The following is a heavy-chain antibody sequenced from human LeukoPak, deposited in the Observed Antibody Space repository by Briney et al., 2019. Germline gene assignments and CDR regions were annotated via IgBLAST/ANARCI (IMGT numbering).Heavy chain of an antibody. CDR1: GFTFRHYA. J-gene: IGHJ4*02. Sequence: PGGSLRLSCATSGFTFRHYAMHWVRQAPGKGLERVAVISYDGFNEYYTDSVKGRFTISRDNTKNTLFLQMNSLRTEDTAVYYCATAAYYGSGSYGEDSWGQGTLVTVSS. D-gene: IGHD3-10*01. V-gene: IGHV3-30*04. CDR2: ISYDGFNE. CDR3: ATAAYYGSGSYGEDS.